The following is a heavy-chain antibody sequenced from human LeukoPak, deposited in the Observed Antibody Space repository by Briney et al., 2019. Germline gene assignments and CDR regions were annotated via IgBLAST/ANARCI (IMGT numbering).Heavy chain of an antibody. CDR3: ARDQGYYGMDV. CDR2: IWYDGSNK. Sequence: GRSLRLSCAASGFTFSSYGMPWVRQAPGKGLEWVAVIWYDGSNKYYADSMKGRFTISRDNSKNTLYLQMNSLRAEDTAVYYCARDQGYYGMDVWGQGTTVTVSS. V-gene: IGHV3-33*01. J-gene: IGHJ6*02. CDR1: GFTFSSYG.